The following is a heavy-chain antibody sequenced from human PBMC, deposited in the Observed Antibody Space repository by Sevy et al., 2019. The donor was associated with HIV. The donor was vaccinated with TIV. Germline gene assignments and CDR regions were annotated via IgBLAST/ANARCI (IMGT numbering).Heavy chain of an antibody. V-gene: IGHV3-23*01. CDR3: AREGCTRPHDY. J-gene: IGHJ4*02. Sequence: GGSLRLSCAASGFALYDYSMSWIRQAPGKGLEWVATLCFVCGKINYADSVKGRFTISRDNSKNSFYLQMDNLRVEDTALYYCAREGCTRPHDYWGQGSRVTVSS. CDR2: LCFVCGKI. D-gene: IGHD2-8*01. CDR1: GFALYDYS.